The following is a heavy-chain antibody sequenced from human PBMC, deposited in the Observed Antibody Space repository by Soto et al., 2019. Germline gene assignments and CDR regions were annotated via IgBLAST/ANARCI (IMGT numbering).Heavy chain of an antibody. CDR2: ITTDKGKT. J-gene: IGHJ4*02. Sequence: QVQLVQSGPEVKKPGASEKVSCKTSGYTFTTYGMSWVRQAPGQGLEWMGWITTDKGKTTYAQKFQGRVTMTTDTSTSTAYMELRSLRSDDTAVYYCATRSPAFDYWGQGTLVTVSS. CDR3: ATRSPAFDY. V-gene: IGHV1-18*01. CDR1: GYTFTTYG.